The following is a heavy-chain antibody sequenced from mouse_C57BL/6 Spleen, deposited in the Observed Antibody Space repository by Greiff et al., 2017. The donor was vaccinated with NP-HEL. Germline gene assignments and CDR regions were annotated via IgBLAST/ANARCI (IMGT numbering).Heavy chain of an antibody. J-gene: IGHJ2*01. D-gene: IGHD2-10*02. V-gene: IGHV1-50*01. Sequence: QVQLQQPGAELVKPGASVKLSCKASGYTFTSYWMQWVKQRPGQSLEWIGEIDPSDSYTNYKPKFKGKATLTVDTSYNTAYLQLSNLTSEDSAVYYCARRYGNYLCYFDVWGKGTTLTVSS. CDR1: GYTFTSYW. CDR3: ARRYGNYLCYFDV. CDR2: IDPSDSYT.